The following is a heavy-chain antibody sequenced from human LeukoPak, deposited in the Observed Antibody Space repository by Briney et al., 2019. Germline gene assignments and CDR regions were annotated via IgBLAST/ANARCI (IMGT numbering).Heavy chain of an antibody. CDR2: IYYSGST. J-gene: IGHJ3*02. V-gene: IGHV4-30-4*01. CDR1: GGSISSGDYY. D-gene: IGHD2-15*01. Sequence: SQTLSLTCTVSGGSISSGDYYWSWIRQPPGKGLEWIGYIYYSGSTYYNPSLKSRATISVDTSKNQFSLKLSSVTAADTAVYYCARGGVYCSGGSCYPGAFDIWGQGTMVTVSS. CDR3: ARGGVYCSGGSCYPGAFDI.